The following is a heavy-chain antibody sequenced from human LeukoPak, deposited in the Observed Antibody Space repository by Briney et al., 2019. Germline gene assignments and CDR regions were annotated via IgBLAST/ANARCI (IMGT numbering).Heavy chain of an antibody. CDR2: ISSSSSYT. D-gene: IGHD6-19*01. CDR3: AKDREDTSGWYSFDY. CDR1: GFTFSDYY. V-gene: IGHV3-11*05. Sequence: GGSLRLSCAASGFTFSDYYMSWIRQAPGKGLEWVSYISSSSSYTNYADSVKGRFTISRDNAKNSLYLQMNSLRPEDTALYYCAKDREDTSGWYSFDYWGQGTLVTVSS. J-gene: IGHJ4*02.